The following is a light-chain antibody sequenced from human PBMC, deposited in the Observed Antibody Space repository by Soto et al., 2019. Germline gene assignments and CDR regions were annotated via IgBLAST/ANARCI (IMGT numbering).Light chain of an antibody. CDR1: SSDVGGYTH. V-gene: IGLV2-14*03. Sequence: QSVLTQPASASGSPGQSITISCTGTSSDVGGYTHVSWYQQHPGKAPKLMIYDVNNRPSGVSNRFSGSKSGNTASLTISGLQAEDEGDFYCSSYTSGSLFVFGTGPRVTVL. CDR3: SSYTSGSLFV. CDR2: DVN. J-gene: IGLJ1*01.